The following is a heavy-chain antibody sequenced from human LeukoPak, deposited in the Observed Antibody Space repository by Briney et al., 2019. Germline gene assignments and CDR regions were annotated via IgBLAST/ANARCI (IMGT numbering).Heavy chain of an antibody. Sequence: GGSLRVSCAASGFTFSDYFMSWIRQAPGKGLEWVSYTSSSGSTIYYADSVKGRFTISRDNAKNSLYLQMNSLRAGDTAVYYCARVVGATLFDYWGQGTLVTVSS. D-gene: IGHD1-26*01. J-gene: IGHJ4*02. CDR2: TSSSGSTI. CDR1: GFTFSDYF. V-gene: IGHV3-11*04. CDR3: ARVVGATLFDY.